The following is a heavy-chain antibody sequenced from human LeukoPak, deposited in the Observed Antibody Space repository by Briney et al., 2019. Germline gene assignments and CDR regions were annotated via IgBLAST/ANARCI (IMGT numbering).Heavy chain of an antibody. CDR3: AREEFDDFWSGYYRCFDY. D-gene: IGHD3-3*01. J-gene: IGHJ4*02. CDR2: ISSSGSTI. Sequence: GGSLRLSCAASGFTFSDYYMSWIRRAPGKGLEWVSYISSSGSTIYYADSVKGRFTISRDNAKNSLYLQMNSLRAEDTAVYYCAREEFDDFWSGYYRCFDYWGQGTLVTVSS. CDR1: GFTFSDYY. V-gene: IGHV3-11*01.